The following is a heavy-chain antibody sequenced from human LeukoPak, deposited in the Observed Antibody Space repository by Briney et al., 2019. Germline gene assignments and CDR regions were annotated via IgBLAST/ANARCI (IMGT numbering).Heavy chain of an antibody. CDR3: AKLPDFDY. CDR1: GFTFSSYA. J-gene: IGHJ4*02. Sequence: AGGSLRLSCAASGFTFSSYAMSWVRQAPGKGLEWVANIKQDGSEKYYVDSVKGRFTISRDNAKNSLYLQMNSLRAEDTAVYYCAKLPDFDYWGQGTLVTVSS. D-gene: IGHD2-2*01. V-gene: IGHV3-7*03. CDR2: IKQDGSEK.